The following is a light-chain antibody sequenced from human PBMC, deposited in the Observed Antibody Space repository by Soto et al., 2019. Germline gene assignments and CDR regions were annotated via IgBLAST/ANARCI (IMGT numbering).Light chain of an antibody. CDR2: AAS. CDR3: QQRYSSLPT. CDR1: QSINRY. Sequence: DIQMTQSPSSLSAYVGDRVTITCRASQSINRYLYWFQQKSGKAPKLLIYAASSLQSGVPSRFSGSGSGTDFTLTISSLQPEDFATYYCQQRYSSLPTFGQGTKVDIK. J-gene: IGKJ1*01. V-gene: IGKV1-39*01.